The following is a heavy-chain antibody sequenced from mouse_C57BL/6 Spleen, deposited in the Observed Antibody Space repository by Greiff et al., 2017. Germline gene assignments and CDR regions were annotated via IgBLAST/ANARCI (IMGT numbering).Heavy chain of an antibody. Sequence: VQLQQSGPELVKPGASVKIPCKASGYTFTDYNMDWVKQSHGKSLEWIGDINPNNGGTNYNQKFKGKATLTVDKSSSTAYMELRSLTSEDTAVYYCARYERAMDYWGQGTSVTVSS. CDR1: GYTFTDYN. D-gene: IGHD2-3*01. CDR2: INPNNGGT. J-gene: IGHJ4*01. CDR3: ARYERAMDY. V-gene: IGHV1-18*01.